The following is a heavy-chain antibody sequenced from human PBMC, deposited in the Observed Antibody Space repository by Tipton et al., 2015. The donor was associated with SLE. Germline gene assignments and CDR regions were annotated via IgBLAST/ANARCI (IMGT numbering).Heavy chain of an antibody. Sequence: TLSLTCAVYGGSFSGYYWSWIRQPPGKGLEWIGEINHSGSTNYNPSLKSRVTISVDTSKNQFSLKLSSVTAADTAVYYCGRDRRITMIRGNMDVWGKGTTVTVYS. CDR1: GGSFSGYY. CDR3: GRDRRITMIRGNMDV. V-gene: IGHV4-34*01. CDR2: INHSGST. J-gene: IGHJ6*03. D-gene: IGHD3-22*01.